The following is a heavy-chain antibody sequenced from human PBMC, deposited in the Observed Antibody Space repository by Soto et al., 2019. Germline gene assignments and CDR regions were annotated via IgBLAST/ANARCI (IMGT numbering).Heavy chain of an antibody. Sequence: SETLSLTCAVSGGSISSSNWWGWVRQPPGKGLEWIGEIYHSGSTNYNPSLKSRVTISVDKSKNQFSLKLSSVTAADTAVYYCARASIAVAPGFDYWGQGTLVTVSS. J-gene: IGHJ4*02. CDR3: ARASIAVAPGFDY. D-gene: IGHD6-19*01. CDR2: IYHSGST. V-gene: IGHV4-4*02. CDR1: GGSISSSNW.